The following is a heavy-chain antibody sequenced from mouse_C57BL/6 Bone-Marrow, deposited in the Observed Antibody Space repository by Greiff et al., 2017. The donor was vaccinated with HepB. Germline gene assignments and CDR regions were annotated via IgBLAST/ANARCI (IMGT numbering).Heavy chain of an antibody. Sequence: VESGGGLVQPGGSLSLSCAASGFTFTDYYMSWVRQPPGKAIEWLGFIRNKANGYTTEYSASVKGRFTISRYNSQSIHCLQVNALRAPDSATYYCARDDTTLYFDCWGHGTTLTFSS. CDR1: GFTFTDYY. D-gene: IGHD1-1*01. V-gene: IGHV7-3*01. J-gene: IGHJ2*01. CDR3: ARDDTTLYFDC. CDR2: IRNKANGYTT.